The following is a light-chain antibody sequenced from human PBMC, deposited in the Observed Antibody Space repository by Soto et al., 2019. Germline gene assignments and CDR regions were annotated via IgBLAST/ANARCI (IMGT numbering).Light chain of an antibody. CDR2: GAY. V-gene: IGKV3-20*01. CDR3: QRYDSSPLIT. Sequence: EIFLTQSPAILSLSPGYRYSLSCLALQIISSSFLAWYQQKPGQAHRLLIYGAYTRATGIPDRFSGTGSGTDFTLTIRSLEPEDFAVYFCQRYDSSPLITLGKGTRVEIK. J-gene: IGKJ5*01. CDR1: QIISSSF.